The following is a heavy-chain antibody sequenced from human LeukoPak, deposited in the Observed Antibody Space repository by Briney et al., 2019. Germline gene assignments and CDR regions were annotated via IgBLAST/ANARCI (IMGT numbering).Heavy chain of an antibody. Sequence: PGGSLGLSCAASGFAFSTYAMSWVRQAPGKGLEWVSGISATGGSTYYADSVKGRFTISRDNFKNTVTLQMSSLRVEDTALYYCAKRHCRGGTCYSDSYYLDVWGKGTTVTVSS. D-gene: IGHD2-15*01. CDR3: AKRHCRGGTCYSDSYYLDV. J-gene: IGHJ6*03. V-gene: IGHV3-23*01. CDR2: ISATGGST. CDR1: GFAFSTYA.